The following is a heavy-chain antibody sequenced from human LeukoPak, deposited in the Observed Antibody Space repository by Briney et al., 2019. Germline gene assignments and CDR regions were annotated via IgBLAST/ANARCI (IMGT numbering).Heavy chain of an antibody. CDR1: GGTFSSYA. J-gene: IGHJ4*02. Sequence: VASVKVSCKASGGTFSSYAISWVRQAPGQGLEWMGGIIPIFGTANYAQKFQGRVTITADKSTSTAYMELSSLRSEDTAVYYCARENYGGNSENYWGQGTLVTVSS. CDR2: IIPIFGTA. D-gene: IGHD4-23*01. V-gene: IGHV1-69*06. CDR3: ARENYGGNSENY.